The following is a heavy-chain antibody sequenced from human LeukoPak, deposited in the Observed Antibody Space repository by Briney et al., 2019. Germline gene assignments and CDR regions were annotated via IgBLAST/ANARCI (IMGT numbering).Heavy chain of an antibody. Sequence: GASVKVSCKASGYTFTSYDINWVRQATGQGLEWMGWISAYNGNTNYAQKLQGRVTMTTDTSTSTAYMELRSLRSDDTAVYYCARDGVVTAISYYYGMDVWGQGTTVTVSS. V-gene: IGHV1-18*01. J-gene: IGHJ6*02. D-gene: IGHD2-21*02. CDR3: ARDGVVTAISYYYGMDV. CDR1: GYTFTSYD. CDR2: ISAYNGNT.